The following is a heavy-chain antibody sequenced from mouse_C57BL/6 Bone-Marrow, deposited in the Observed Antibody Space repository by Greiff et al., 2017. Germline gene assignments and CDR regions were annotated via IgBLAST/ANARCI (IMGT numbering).Heavy chain of an antibody. V-gene: IGHV1-54*01. Sequence: VNLVEPGAELVRPGTSVKVSCKASGYAFTNYLIEWVKQRPGQGLEWIGVIDPGGGGTNYNEKFKGKATLTADKSSSTAYMQLSSLHSEDSAVYFCASTLAYWGQGTLVTVSA. CDR3: ASTLAY. J-gene: IGHJ3*01. CDR1: GYAFTNYL. CDR2: IDPGGGGT.